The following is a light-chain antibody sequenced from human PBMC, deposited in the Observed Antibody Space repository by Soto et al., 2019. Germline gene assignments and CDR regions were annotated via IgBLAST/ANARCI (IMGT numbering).Light chain of an antibody. V-gene: IGKV1-33*01. CDR3: QQANSFPIT. J-gene: IGKJ5*01. Sequence: DIQMTQSPSSLSASVGDRVTITCQASQDISNYLNWYQQKPGKAPKLLIYDASNLETGVPSRFSGSGSGTDFTFTISSLQPEDIATYYCQQANSFPITFGQGTRLEMK. CDR1: QDISNY. CDR2: DAS.